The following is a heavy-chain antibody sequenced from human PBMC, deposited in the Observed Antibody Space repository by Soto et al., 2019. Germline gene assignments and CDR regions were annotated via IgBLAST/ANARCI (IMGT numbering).Heavy chain of an antibody. Sequence: PGESLKISCKGSGYSFTSYWIGWVRQMPGKGLEWMGIIYPGDSDTRYSPSFQGQVTISADKSISTAYLQWSSLKASDTAMYYCARHAKGQLRYFDWLPPPRDYWGQGTLVTSPQ. CDR2: IYPGDSDT. CDR1: GYSFTSYW. CDR3: ARHAKGQLRYFDWLPPPRDY. V-gene: IGHV5-51*01. D-gene: IGHD3-9*01. J-gene: IGHJ4*02.